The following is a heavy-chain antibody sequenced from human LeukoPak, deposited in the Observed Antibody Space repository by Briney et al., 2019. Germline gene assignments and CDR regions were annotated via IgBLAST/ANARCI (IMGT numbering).Heavy chain of an antibody. V-gene: IGHV4-4*02. Sequence: PSGTLSPTCGVSGGSVINTNWWTWVRQPPGKGLEWIGEVHLDGGTNYNPSLESRLTMSVDVSENQVSLKLTSVTAADTAVYYCAREGGFYRPLDYSGQGTLVTVSS. CDR3: AREGGFYRPLDY. CDR1: GGSVINTNW. CDR2: VHLDGGT. D-gene: IGHD3-3*01. J-gene: IGHJ4*02.